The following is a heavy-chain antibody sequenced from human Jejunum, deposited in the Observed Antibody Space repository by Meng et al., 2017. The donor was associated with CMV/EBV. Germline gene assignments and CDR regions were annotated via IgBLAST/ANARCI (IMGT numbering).Heavy chain of an antibody. CDR1: GGSLSSSSEC. Sequence: SGGSLSSSSECWGWVRQPPGKGLEWIGNRYYDESQYYNPSLKSRVSIFADLSRNQFSLRLASVSAADTAMYYCAFMRGQPRRNYFDFWGPGTLVTVSS. CDR3: AFMRGQPRRNYFDF. CDR2: RYYDESQ. J-gene: IGHJ5*01. V-gene: IGHV4-39*07. D-gene: IGHD1-14*01.